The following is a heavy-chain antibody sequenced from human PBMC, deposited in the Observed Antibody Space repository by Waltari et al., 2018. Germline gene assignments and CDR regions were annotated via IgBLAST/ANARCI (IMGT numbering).Heavy chain of an antibody. CDR2: ISASGGT. CDR3: ARGPAYYFDY. Sequence: GGSLTLSCAASGITFSSYTMRWVRQAPGKWLEWVSTISASGGTFYADSVKGRFTVARDSSKNTLSLQMNSLRAEDTAVYYCARGPAYYFDYWDQGTLVTVSS. CDR1: GITFSSYT. J-gene: IGHJ4*02. V-gene: IGHV3-23*01.